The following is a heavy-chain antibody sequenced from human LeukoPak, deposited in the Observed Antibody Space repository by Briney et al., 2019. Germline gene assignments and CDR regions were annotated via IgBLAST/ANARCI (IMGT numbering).Heavy chain of an antibody. Sequence: ASVKVSCKASGYTFTGYYMHWVRQAPGQGLEWMGWINPNSGDTKCAQKFQGRVTMTRDTSIGTAYMELSRLTSDDTAVYYCARPQIPDFWGQGTLVTVSS. CDR1: GYTFTGYY. CDR2: INPNSGDT. D-gene: IGHD2-21*01. V-gene: IGHV1-2*02. J-gene: IGHJ4*02. CDR3: ARPQIPDF.